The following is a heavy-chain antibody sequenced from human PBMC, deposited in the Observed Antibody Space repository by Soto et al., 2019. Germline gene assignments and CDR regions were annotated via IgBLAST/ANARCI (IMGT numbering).Heavy chain of an antibody. CDR3: ATSLWFGTQPEI. D-gene: IGHD3-10*01. Sequence: SETLSLTCAVYGGSFSNNYWTWFRQPPGKGLEWIGEISPSGTTKYIPSLKSRGTISVGTSRKQFFLKVTSVSAADTAVYYCATSLWFGTQPEIWGPGTLVTVSS. J-gene: IGHJ4*02. CDR1: GGSFSNNY. V-gene: IGHV4-34*01. CDR2: ISPSGTT.